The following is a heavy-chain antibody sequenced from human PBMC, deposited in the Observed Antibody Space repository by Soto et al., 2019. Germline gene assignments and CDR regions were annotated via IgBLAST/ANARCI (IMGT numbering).Heavy chain of an antibody. CDR3: AREAREGVIISNYYYYYMDV. CDR1: GGSISSGGYY. D-gene: IGHD3-10*01. CDR2: IYYSGST. J-gene: IGHJ6*03. Sequence: PSETLSLTCTVSGGSISSGGYYWSWIRQHPGKGLEWIGYIYYSGSTNYNPSLKSRVTISVDTSKNQFSLKLSSVTAADTAVYYCAREAREGVIISNYYYYYMDVWGKGTTVTVSS. V-gene: IGHV4-61*08.